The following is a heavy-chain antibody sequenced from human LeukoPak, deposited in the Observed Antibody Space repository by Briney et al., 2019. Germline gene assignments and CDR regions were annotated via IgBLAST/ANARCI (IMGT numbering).Heavy chain of an antibody. CDR1: GFTFRDYN. CDR2: ISSSSSFL. D-gene: IGHD1-14*01. J-gene: IGHJ5*02. V-gene: IGHV3-21*01. CDR3: ATVGTTGP. Sequence: GGSLRLSCAPSGFTFRDYNMNWVRQAPGKGLEWVSSISSSSSFLYYADSVKGRFIISRDNAKNSLYLHMNSLRAEDTAVYYCATVGTTGPWGQGTLVTVSS.